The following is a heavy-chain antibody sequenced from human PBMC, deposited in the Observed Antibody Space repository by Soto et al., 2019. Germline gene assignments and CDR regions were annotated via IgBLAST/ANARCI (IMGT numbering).Heavy chain of an antibody. Sequence: SETPSLTCTVSGGSISSGGYYWSWIRQHPGKGLEWIGYIYYSGSTYYNPSLKSRVTISVDTSKNQFSLKLSSVTAADTAVYYCARDREDYYGSGSYYGYFDYWGQGTLVTVYS. D-gene: IGHD3-10*01. CDR3: ARDREDYYGSGSYYGYFDY. CDR2: IYYSGST. V-gene: IGHV4-31*03. J-gene: IGHJ4*02. CDR1: GGSISSGGYY.